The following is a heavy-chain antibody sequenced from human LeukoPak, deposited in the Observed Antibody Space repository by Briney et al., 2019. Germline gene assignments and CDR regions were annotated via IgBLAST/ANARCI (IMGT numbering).Heavy chain of an antibody. D-gene: IGHD4-11*01. CDR2: VKKDASEK. CDR1: GFTFSNNW. J-gene: IGHJ4*02. V-gene: IGHV3-7*01. CDR3: ARDLTTVIAHVLYFDS. Sequence: GGSLRLSCAASGFTFSNNWMTWVRQAPGKGLEWVASVKKDASEKYYVDSVKGRFTISRDNAKNSLYLQMNSLRVEDTAVYYCARDLTTVIAHVLYFDSWGQGTLVTVSS.